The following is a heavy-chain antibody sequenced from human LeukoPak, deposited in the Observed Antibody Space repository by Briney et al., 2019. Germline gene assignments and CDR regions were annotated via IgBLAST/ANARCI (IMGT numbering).Heavy chain of an antibody. CDR2: IYHSGST. CDR3: ARVFDGDYVSRGRNMDV. V-gene: IGHV4-39*07. Sequence: SETLSLTCTVSGGSISSSSYYWGWIRQPPGKGLEWIGSIYHSGSTYYNPSLKSRVTISVDTSKNQFSLKLSSVTAADTAVYYCARVFDGDYVSRGRNMDVWGKGTTVTISS. J-gene: IGHJ6*03. CDR1: GGSISSSSYY. D-gene: IGHD4-17*01.